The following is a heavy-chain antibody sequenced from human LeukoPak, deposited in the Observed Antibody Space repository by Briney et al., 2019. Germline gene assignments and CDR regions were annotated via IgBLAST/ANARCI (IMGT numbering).Heavy chain of an antibody. CDR1: GYTFTSYD. D-gene: IGHD5-12*01. V-gene: IGHV1-8*01. J-gene: IGHJ4*02. CDR2: MSPDSGYT. Sequence: GASVKVSCKASGYTFTSYDITWVRQATGQGLEWMGWMSPDSGYTGYAQTFQGRVTLTRNTSVSTAFMELSSLRSEDTAVYYREIYTGYDSFWGQGTLVTVSS. CDR3: EIYTGYDSF.